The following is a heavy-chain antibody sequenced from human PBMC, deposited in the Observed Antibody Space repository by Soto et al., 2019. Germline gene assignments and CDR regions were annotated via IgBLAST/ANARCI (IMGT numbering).Heavy chain of an antibody. CDR1: GFTFSDYY. D-gene: IGHD3-16*01. Sequence: PGGSLRLSCAASGFTFSDYYMSWIRQAPGKGLEWVSYISSSSSYTNYADSVKGRFTISRDNAKNSLYLQMNSLRAEDTAVYYCARLHWLWGNWFDPWGQGTLVTVSS. V-gene: IGHV3-11*03. CDR3: ARLHWLWGNWFDP. CDR2: ISSSSSYT. J-gene: IGHJ5*02.